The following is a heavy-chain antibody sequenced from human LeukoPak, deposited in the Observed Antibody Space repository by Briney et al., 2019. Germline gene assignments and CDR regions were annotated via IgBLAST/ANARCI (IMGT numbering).Heavy chain of an antibody. CDR3: ARDWGGGRYSSSWTLQPTTY. J-gene: IGHJ4*02. CDR1: GGSISSSSYY. CDR2: IYYSGST. Sequence: PSETLSLTCTVSGGSISSSSYYWGWIRQPPGKGLEWIGSIYYSGSTYYNPSLKSRVTISVDTSKNQFSLKLSSVTAADTAVYYCARDWGGGRYSSSWTLQPTTYWGQGTLVTVSS. V-gene: IGHV4-39*07. D-gene: IGHD6-13*01.